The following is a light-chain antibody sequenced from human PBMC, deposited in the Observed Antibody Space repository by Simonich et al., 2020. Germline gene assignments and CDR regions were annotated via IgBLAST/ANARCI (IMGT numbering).Light chain of an antibody. CDR2: WAS. J-gene: IGKJ2*01. V-gene: IGKV4-1*01. CDR3: QQYYSTPMYT. Sequence: DIVMTQSPDSLAVSLGERATINCKSRQSVLYSSNNKNYLAWYPQKPGQPPKLLIYWASTRESGVPDRFSGSGSGTDFTLTISSLQAEDVAVYYCQQYYSTPMYTFGQGTKLEIK. CDR1: QSVLYSSNNKNY.